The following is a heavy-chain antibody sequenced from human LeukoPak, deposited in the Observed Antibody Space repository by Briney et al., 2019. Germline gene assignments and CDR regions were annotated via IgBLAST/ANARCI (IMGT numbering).Heavy chain of an antibody. CDR1: GYTFTSYG. CDR3: ARAPPTVWFGELLGYMDV. D-gene: IGHD3-10*01. V-gene: IGHV1-18*01. CDR2: ISAYNGNT. J-gene: IGHJ6*03. Sequence: GASVKVSCKASGYTFTSYGISWVRQAPGQGLEWMGWISAYNGNTNYAQKLQGRVTMTTVTSTSTAYMELRSLRSDDTAVYYCARAPPTVWFGELLGYMDVWGKGTTVTISS.